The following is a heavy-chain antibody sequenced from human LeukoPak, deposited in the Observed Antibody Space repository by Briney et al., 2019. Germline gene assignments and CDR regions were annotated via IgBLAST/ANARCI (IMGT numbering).Heavy chain of an antibody. J-gene: IGHJ4*02. CDR1: GFTFSSYS. V-gene: IGHV3-23*01. CDR3: AKDGAAAGSSHDY. CDR2: ISGSGGST. Sequence: GGSLRLSCAASGFTFSSYSMSWVRQAPGKGLEWVSAISGSGGSTYYADSVKGRFTISRDNSKNTLYLQMNSLRAEDTAVYYCAKDGAAAGSSHDYWGQGTLVTVSS. D-gene: IGHD6-13*01.